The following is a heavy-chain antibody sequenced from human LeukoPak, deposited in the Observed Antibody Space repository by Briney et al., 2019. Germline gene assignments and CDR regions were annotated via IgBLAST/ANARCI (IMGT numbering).Heavy chain of an antibody. Sequence: ASVKVSCKASGYTFTSYDINWVRQATGQGLEWMGWMNPNSGNTGYEQKFQGRVTMTRNTSISTAYMELSSLRSEDTAVYYCTRGRYHIRDCGAFLLLIYMDFWGQGTLVAVSS. CDR2: MNPNSGNT. CDR1: GYTFTSYD. J-gene: IGHJ4*02. V-gene: IGHV1-8*01. D-gene: IGHD4-17*01. CDR3: TRGRYHIRDCGAFLLLIYMDF.